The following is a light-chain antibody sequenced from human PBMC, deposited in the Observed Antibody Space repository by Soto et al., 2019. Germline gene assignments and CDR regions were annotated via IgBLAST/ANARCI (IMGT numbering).Light chain of an antibody. CDR1: QSTSSW. CDR2: DAS. CDR3: QQYRT. Sequence: GDRGNITCRASQSTSSWLAWYQQKPGKAPNLLIYDASTLVSGVPSRFSGSGSGTEFTLTISSLQPEYFATYYCQQYRTFGQGTKVDIK. J-gene: IGKJ1*01. V-gene: IGKV1-5*01.